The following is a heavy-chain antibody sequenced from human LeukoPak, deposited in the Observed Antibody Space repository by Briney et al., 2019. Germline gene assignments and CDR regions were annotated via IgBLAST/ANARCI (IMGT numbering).Heavy chain of an antibody. CDR3: VRGGYYYGPSD. CDR2: TYTSGSI. D-gene: IGHD3-10*01. Sequence: SETLSLTCTVSGGSISSYYWSWIRQPAGKGLEWIGRTYTSGSINYNPSLKSRLTMSVDTSKNQFSLKLSSVTAADTAVYYCVRGGYYYGPSDWGQGTLVTVSS. J-gene: IGHJ4*02. CDR1: GGSISSYY. V-gene: IGHV4-4*07.